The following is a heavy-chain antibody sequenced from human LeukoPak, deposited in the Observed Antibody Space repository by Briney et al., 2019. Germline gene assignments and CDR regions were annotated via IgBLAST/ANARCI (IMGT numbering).Heavy chain of an antibody. J-gene: IGHJ4*02. CDR2: FDPEDGET. V-gene: IGHV1-24*01. CDR3: ARDTRPYCSGGSCSYAGY. Sequence: ASVKVSCKVSGYTLTELSMHWVRQAPGKGLEWMGGFDPEDGETIYAQKFQGRVTMTEDTSTDTAYMELSSLRSDDTAVYYCARDTRPYCSGGSCSYAGYWGQGTLVTVSS. D-gene: IGHD2-15*01. CDR1: GYTLTELS.